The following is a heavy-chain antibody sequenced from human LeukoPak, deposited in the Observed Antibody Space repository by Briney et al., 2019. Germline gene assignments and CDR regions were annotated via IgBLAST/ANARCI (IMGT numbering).Heavy chain of an antibody. J-gene: IGHJ4*02. CDR3: AHSCGGGNSAYFDY. V-gene: IGHV2-5*02. D-gene: IGHD4-23*01. Sequence: RKSGPTLVKPTQTLTLTCTFSGLSLSTSCVGVGWIRQPPGKALEWLAVIHWDDDERYSPSLKSRLTITKDTSKNQVVLTMTNMDPVDTATYYCAHSCGGGNSAYFDYWGQGTLVTVSS. CDR2: IHWDDDE. CDR1: GLSLSTSCVG.